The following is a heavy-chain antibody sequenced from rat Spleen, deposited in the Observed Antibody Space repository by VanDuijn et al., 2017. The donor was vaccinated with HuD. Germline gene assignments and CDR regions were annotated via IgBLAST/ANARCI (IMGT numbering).Heavy chain of an antibody. J-gene: IGHJ2*01. CDR1: GFTFSNAA. Sequence: VQVVESGGGLVQPKESLKISCAASGFTFSNAAMYWVRQAPGKGLEWVARIRTKPNNYETNYADSAKGRFTISRDDSKSMVYLQMDNLKTEDTAMYYCTAVTEGIVGHYFDYWGQGVMVTVSS. V-gene: IGHV10-5*01. D-gene: IGHD1-11*01. CDR3: TAVTEGIVGHYFDY. CDR2: IRTKPNNYET.